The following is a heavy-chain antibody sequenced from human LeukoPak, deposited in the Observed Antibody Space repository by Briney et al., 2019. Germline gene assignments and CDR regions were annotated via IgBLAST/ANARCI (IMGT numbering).Heavy chain of an antibody. CDR1: GGSISSYY. Sequence: SETLSLTCTVSGGSISSYYWSWIRQPPGKGLEWIGYIYYSGSTNYNPSLKSRVTISVDTSKNQFSLKLSSVTAADTAVYYCATVGGPSDAFDIWGQGTMVTVSS. CDR3: ATVGGPSDAFDI. CDR2: IYYSGST. J-gene: IGHJ3*02. V-gene: IGHV4-59*01. D-gene: IGHD3-16*01.